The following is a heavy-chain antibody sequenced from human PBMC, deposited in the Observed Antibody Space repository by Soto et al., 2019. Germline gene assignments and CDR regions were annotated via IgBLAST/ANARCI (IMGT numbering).Heavy chain of an antibody. V-gene: IGHV1-69*01. CDR1: GGTFSSYA. D-gene: IGHD6-13*01. CDR3: ARVGRKGYSSSWYYFDY. J-gene: IGHJ4*02. CDR2: IIPIFGTA. Sequence: QVQLVQSGAEVKKPGSSVKVSCKASGGTFSSYAISWVRQAPGQGLEWMGGIIPIFGTANYAQKFQGRVTIPADESTSTAYMELSSLRSEDTAVYYCARVGRKGYSSSWYYFDYWRQGSLVTVSS.